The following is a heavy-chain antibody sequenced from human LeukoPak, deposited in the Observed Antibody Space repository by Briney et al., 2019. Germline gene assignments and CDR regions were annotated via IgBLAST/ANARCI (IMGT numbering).Heavy chain of an antibody. V-gene: IGHV3-30*02. J-gene: IGHJ4*02. Sequence: GGSLRLSCAASGFTFSSYGMHWVRQAPGKGLEWVAFIRYDGSNKYYADSVKGRFTISRDNSKNTLYLQMNSLRAEDTAVYYCAKGRDIVATTPLFWGQGTLVTVSS. CDR3: AKGRDIVATTPLF. CDR2: IRYDGSNK. D-gene: IGHD5-12*01. CDR1: GFTFSSYG.